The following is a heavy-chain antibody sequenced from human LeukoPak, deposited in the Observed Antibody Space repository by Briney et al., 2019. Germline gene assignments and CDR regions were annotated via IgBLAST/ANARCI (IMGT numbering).Heavy chain of an antibody. CDR3: ARQKYLPDY. D-gene: IGHD2-2*01. CDR2: IYYSGST. V-gene: IGHV4-59*08. CDR1: GGSISSYY. Sequence: SETLSLTCTVSGGSISSYYWSWIRQPPGKGLEWIGYIYYSGSTNHNPSLKSRVTISVDTSKNQFSVKLSSVTAADTAVYYCARQKYLPDYWGQGTLVTVSS. J-gene: IGHJ4*02.